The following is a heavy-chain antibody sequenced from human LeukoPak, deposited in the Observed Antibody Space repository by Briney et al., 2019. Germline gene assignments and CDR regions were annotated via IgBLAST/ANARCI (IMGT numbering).Heavy chain of an antibody. CDR1: GFTFSSYS. Sequence: PGGSLRLSCAASGFTFSSYSMNWVRQAPGKGLEWVSYISSSSTIYYADSVKGRFTISRDNAKNSLYLQMNSLRAEDTAVYYCARGNWAYDYVWGSYLNNWFDPWGQGTLVTVSS. CDR3: ARGNWAYDYVWGSYLNNWFDP. V-gene: IGHV3-48*01. D-gene: IGHD3-16*02. J-gene: IGHJ5*02. CDR2: ISSSSTI.